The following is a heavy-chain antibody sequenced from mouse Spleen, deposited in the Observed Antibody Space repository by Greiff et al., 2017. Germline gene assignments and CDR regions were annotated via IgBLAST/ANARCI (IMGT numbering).Heavy chain of an antibody. Sequence: VKLVESGPGLVAPSQSLSITCTVSGFSLTSYAISWVRQPPGKGLEWLGVIWTGGGTNYNSAIKSRLSISKDNSKSQVFLKMNSLQTDDTARYYCARTGLWLPYYYAMDYWGQGTSVTVSS. CDR1: GFSLTSYA. J-gene: IGHJ4*01. D-gene: IGHD2-2*01. V-gene: IGHV2-9-1*01. CDR3: ARTGLWLPYYYAMDY. CDR2: IWTGGGT.